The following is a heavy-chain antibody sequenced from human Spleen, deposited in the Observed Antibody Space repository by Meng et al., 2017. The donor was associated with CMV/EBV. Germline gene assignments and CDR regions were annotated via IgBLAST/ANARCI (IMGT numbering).Heavy chain of an antibody. V-gene: IGHV4-34*01. CDR2: INHSGST. CDR3: ARVGVTPFDAFDI. D-gene: IGHD2-21*02. CDR1: GGSFSGYY. J-gene: IGHJ3*02. Sequence: SETLSLTCAVYGGSFSGYYWSWIRQPPGKGLEWIGEINHSGSTNYNPSLKSRVTMSIDTSKKQFSLKLNSVTAADSAVYYCARVGVTPFDAFDIWGQGTMVTVSS.